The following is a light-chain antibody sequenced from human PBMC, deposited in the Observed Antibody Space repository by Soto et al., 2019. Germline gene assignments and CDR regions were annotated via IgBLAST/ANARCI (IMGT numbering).Light chain of an antibody. V-gene: IGLV1-40*01. Sequence: QAVVTQPPSVSGAPGQRVTISCTGSSSNIGARYDVHWYQHLPGSAPKLLIFGDSNRPAGVPDRFSGSKSSTSASLAIAGLQAEDEADYYCQSYDSSLSVVFGGGTKLTVL. CDR3: QSYDSSLSVV. CDR1: SSNIGARYD. J-gene: IGLJ2*01. CDR2: GDS.